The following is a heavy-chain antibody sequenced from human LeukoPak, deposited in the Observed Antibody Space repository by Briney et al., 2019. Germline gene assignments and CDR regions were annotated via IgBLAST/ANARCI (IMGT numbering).Heavy chain of an antibody. D-gene: IGHD5-24*01. V-gene: IGHV3-23*01. Sequence: GGSPRLSCAASGFTFSSYAMSWVRQAPGKGLEWASAISGSGGSTYYADSVKGRFTISRDNSKNTLYLQMNSLRAEDTAVYYCAREGGGYSGNFDYWGQGTLVTVSS. CDR2: ISGSGGST. J-gene: IGHJ4*02. CDR3: AREGGGYSGNFDY. CDR1: GFTFSSYA.